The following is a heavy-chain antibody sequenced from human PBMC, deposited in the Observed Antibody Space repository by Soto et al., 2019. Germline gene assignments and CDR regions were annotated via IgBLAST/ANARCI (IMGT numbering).Heavy chain of an antibody. CDR2: IKSKTDGGTT. Sequence: GGSLRLSCAASGFTFSNAWMNWVRQAPGKGLEWVGRIKSKTDGGTTDYAAPVKGRFTISRDDSKNTLYLQMNSLKTEDTAVYYCTTSSFLLRFLEGLAFSEGDYYYYGMDVWGQGTTVTVSS. D-gene: IGHD3-3*01. CDR3: TTSSFLLRFLEGLAFSEGDYYYYGMDV. V-gene: IGHV3-15*07. J-gene: IGHJ6*02. CDR1: GFTFSNAW.